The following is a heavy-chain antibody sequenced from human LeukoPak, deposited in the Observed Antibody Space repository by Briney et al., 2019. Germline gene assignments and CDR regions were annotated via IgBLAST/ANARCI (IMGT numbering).Heavy chain of an antibody. V-gene: IGHV4-39*01. D-gene: IGHD6-6*01. CDR1: GGSISSSSYY. J-gene: IGHJ4*02. CDR2: IYYSGST. Sequence: PSETLSLTCTVSGGSISSSSYYWGWIRQPPGKGLEWIGSIYYSGSTYYNPSLKSRVTISVDTSKNQFSLKLSSVTAADTAVYYCARGIAARPGFTFDYWGQGTLVTVSS. CDR3: ARGIAARPGFTFDY.